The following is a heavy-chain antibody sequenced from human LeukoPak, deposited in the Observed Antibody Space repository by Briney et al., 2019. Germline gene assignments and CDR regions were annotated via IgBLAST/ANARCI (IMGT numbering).Heavy chain of an antibody. D-gene: IGHD3-10*01. CDR1: GFTFRSYW. J-gene: IGHJ4*02. V-gene: IGHV3-9*01. CDR3: AKGLGGSGSYYPDY. Sequence: GGPLRLSCAASGFTFRSYWMHWVRQAPGKGLEWVSGISWNSGSIGYADSVKGRFTISRDNAKNSLYLQMNSLRAEDTALYYCAKGLGGSGSYYPDYWGQGTLVTVSS. CDR2: ISWNSGSI.